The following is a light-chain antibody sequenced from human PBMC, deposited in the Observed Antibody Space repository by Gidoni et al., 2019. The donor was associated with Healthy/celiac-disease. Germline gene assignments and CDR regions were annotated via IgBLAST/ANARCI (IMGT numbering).Light chain of an antibody. CDR2: SNN. CDR3: AAWDDSLNGSYV. J-gene: IGLJ1*01. Sequence: SVLTQPPSASGTPGQLVPISCSGSSSNIGSNTVNWYQQPPGTAPKLLIYSNNQRPSGVPDRFSGSKSGTSASLAISGLQSEDEADYYCAAWDDSLNGSYVFGTGTKVTVL. V-gene: IGLV1-44*01. CDR1: SSNIGSNT.